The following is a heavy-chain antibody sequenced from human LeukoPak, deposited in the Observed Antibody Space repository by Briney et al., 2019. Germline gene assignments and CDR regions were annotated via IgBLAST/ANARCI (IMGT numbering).Heavy chain of an antibody. CDR2: LFSDDTT. CDR3: QMTGYYNPPIDY. CDR1: GFTVSDNY. J-gene: IGHJ4*02. Sequence: GGSLRLSCAASGFTVSDNYMSWVRQAPGKGLESVSNLFSDDTTYYADSVKGRFTISRDKSKNTLYLQMNILRAEDTAVYYCQMTGYYNPPIDYWGQGTLVTVSS. D-gene: IGHD3-9*01. V-gene: IGHV3-53*01.